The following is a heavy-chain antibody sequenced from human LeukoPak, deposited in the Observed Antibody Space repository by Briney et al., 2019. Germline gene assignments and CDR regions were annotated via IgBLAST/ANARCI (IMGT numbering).Heavy chain of an antibody. CDR3: AREYSNYVGL. CDR2: IYHSGST. V-gene: IGHV4-30-2*01. CDR1: GGSISSGGYY. D-gene: IGHD4-11*01. Sequence: PSQTLSLTCTVSGGSISSGGYYWRWIRQPPGRGLEWIGYIYHSGSTYYNPSLKSRVTISVDRSKNQFSLKLSSVTAADTAVYYCAREYSNYVGLWGQGTLVTVSS. J-gene: IGHJ4*02.